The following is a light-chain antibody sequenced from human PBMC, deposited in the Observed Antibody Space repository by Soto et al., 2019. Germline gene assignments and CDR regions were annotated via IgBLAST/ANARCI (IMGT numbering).Light chain of an antibody. CDR1: QSVSNN. J-gene: IGKJ2*01. Sequence: EIVMTQSPAILSVSPGERATLSCRASQSVSNNLAWYQQKPGQAPRLLIYGASTRATGIPARFSGSGSGTEFTLTISSMQSEDFAVYYCQQCNNWPYTFGQGTKVEI. V-gene: IGKV3-15*01. CDR3: QQCNNWPYT. CDR2: GAS.